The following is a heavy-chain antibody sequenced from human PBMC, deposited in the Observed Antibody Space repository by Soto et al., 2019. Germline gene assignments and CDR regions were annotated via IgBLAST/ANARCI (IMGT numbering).Heavy chain of an antibody. D-gene: IGHD1-1*01. Sequence: AGGSLRLSCAASGFTFRSFEMDWVRQTPGKGLEWVSYISSSGSTLSYADSVKGRFTISRDNAQNSLHLQMNSLRAEDTAVYYCARLAGHDLDYWGQGTLVTVSS. J-gene: IGHJ4*02. V-gene: IGHV3-48*03. CDR2: ISSSGSTL. CDR1: GFTFRSFE. CDR3: ARLAGHDLDY.